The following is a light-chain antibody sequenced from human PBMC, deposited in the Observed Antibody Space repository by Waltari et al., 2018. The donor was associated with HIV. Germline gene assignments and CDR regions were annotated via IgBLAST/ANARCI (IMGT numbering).Light chain of an antibody. CDR2: EDT. CDR3: CSYASSTTFEV. J-gene: IGLJ1*01. Sequence: QSALTQPAAVSGSPAQSITISCTGTSSDLGTYNVFRWFQHHPGNPPKLMIYEDTKRPPGVSNHFSGSKSGNTASLTISGLQGEDEADYYCCSYASSTTFEVFGTGTKVTVL. CDR1: SSDLGTYNV. V-gene: IGLV2-23*02.